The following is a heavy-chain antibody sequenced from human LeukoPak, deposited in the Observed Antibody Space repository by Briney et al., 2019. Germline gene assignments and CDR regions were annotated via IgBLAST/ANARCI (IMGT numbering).Heavy chain of an antibody. D-gene: IGHD5-24*01. CDR1: GGSISSTTYY. J-gene: IGHJ3*02. Sequence: SETLSLTCTVSGGSISSTTYYWGWIRQPPGKGLEWIGYIYYSGSTNYNPSLKSRVTISVDTSKNQFSLKLSSVTAADTAVYYCARPRDGYNYGAFDIWGQGTMVTVSS. CDR3: ARPRDGYNYGAFDI. CDR2: IYYSGST. V-gene: IGHV4-61*05.